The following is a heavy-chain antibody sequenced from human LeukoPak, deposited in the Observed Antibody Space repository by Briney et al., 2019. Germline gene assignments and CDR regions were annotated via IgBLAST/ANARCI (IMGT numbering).Heavy chain of an antibody. J-gene: IGHJ4*02. CDR2: INHSGST. D-gene: IGHD6-6*01. CDR1: GWSFIGYY. CDR3: ARSRPGAARRFGGYFDF. Sequence: PETLSLTCAVYGWSFIGYYLSWIRQPPGKGLEWIGEINHSGSTNYNPYRKSRVTRAVATYKHQLSLKLSSAAAADADVYDCARSRPGAARRFGGYFDFWGQGTMVTVSS. V-gene: IGHV4-34*01.